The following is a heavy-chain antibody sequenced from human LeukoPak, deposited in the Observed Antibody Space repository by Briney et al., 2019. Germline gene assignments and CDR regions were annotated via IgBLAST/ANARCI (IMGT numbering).Heavy chain of an antibody. CDR2: IYYSGST. CDR1: GGSISSSSYY. J-gene: IGHJ5*02. V-gene: IGHV4-39*01. CDR3: ASIAAFNWFDP. D-gene: IGHD6-13*01. Sequence: SETLSLTCTVSGGSISSSSYYWGWIRQPPGKGLEWIGSIYYSGSTYYNPSLKSRVTISVDTSKNRFSLKLSSVTAADTAVYYCASIAAFNWFDPWGQGTLVTVSS.